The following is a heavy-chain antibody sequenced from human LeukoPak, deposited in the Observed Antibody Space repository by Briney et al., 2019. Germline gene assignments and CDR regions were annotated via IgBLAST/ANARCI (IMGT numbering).Heavy chain of an antibody. CDR2: INPNSGGT. Sequence: ASVKFSRKASGYTFTGYYMHWVRQAPGQGLEWMGWINPNSGGTNYAQKFQGRVTMTRDTSISTAYMELSRLRSDDTAVYYCARASPPQRLLWFGEPHFDYWGQGTLVTVSS. V-gene: IGHV1-2*02. D-gene: IGHD3-10*01. CDR3: ARASPPQRLLWFGEPHFDY. CDR1: GYTFTGYY. J-gene: IGHJ4*02.